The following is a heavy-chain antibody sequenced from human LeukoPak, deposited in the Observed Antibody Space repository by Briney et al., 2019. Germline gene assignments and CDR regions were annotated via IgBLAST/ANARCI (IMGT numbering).Heavy chain of an antibody. Sequence: PGGSLRLSCAASGFTFSSYAMSCVRQAPGNGLDWVSAISGSGGSTYYPDSVKGRFTISRDTSKNTPYLQLNSLRAEDTAVYYCARRYYDFWSGRLDAFDIWGPGTMVTVSS. CDR1: GFTFSSYA. J-gene: IGHJ3*02. V-gene: IGHV3-23*01. D-gene: IGHD3-3*01. CDR2: ISGSGGST. CDR3: ARRYYDFWSGRLDAFDI.